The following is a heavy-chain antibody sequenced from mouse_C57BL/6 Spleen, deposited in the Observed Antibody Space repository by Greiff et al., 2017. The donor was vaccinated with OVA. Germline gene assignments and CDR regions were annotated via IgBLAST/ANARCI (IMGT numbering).Heavy chain of an antibody. V-gene: IGHV14-4*01. CDR3: ARWLFPFGC. Sequence: VQLKESGAELVRPGASVKLSCTASGFNIKDDYMHWVKQRPEQGLEWIGWIDPENGDTEYASKFQGKATITADTSSNTAYLQLSSLTSEDTAVYYRARWLFPFGCWGHVTPVTVSA. D-gene: IGHD2-3*01. CDR2: IDPENGDT. J-gene: IGHJ3*01. CDR1: GFNIKDDY.